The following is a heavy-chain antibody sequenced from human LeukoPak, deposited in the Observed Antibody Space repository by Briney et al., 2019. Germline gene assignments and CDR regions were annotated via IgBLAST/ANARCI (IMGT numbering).Heavy chain of an antibody. CDR1: GFTFSSYA. CDR3: AKGYGSYYDFWSGYLFDY. D-gene: IGHD3-3*01. CDR2: ISGSGGST. V-gene: IGHV3-23*01. Sequence: GGSLRLSCAASGFTFSSYAMSWVRQAPGKGLEWVSAISGSGGSTYYADSVKGRFTISRDNSKNTLYLQMDSLRAEDTAVYYCAKGYGSYYDFWSGYLFDYWGQGTLVTVSS. J-gene: IGHJ4*02.